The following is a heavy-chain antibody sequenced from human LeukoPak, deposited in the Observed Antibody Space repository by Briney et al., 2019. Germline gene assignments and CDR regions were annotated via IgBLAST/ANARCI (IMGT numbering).Heavy chain of an antibody. CDR1: GFTFSSYG. D-gene: IGHD2-15*01. J-gene: IGHJ4*02. Sequence: GGSLRLSCVASGFTFSSYGMSWVRQAPGKGLEWVSSTSGSGDDTYYADSMKGRFTLSRDNSKNTLYLQMNSLRANDTAVYYCAKKRSSGGATQFDYWGQGTLVTVSS. V-gene: IGHV3-23*01. CDR2: TSGSGDDT. CDR3: AKKRSSGGATQFDY.